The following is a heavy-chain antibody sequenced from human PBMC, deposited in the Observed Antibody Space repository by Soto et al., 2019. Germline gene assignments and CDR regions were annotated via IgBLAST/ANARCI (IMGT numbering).Heavy chain of an antibody. CDR2: IIPIFGTA. CDR1: GGTFSSYA. D-gene: IGHD1-1*01. V-gene: IGHV1-69*13. CDR3: AGDQGTGTPANYYYYMDV. Sequence: SVKVSCKASGGTFSSYAISWVRQAPGQGLEWMGGIIPIFGTANYAQKFQGRVTITADESTSTAYMELRSLRSDDTAVSYCAGDQGTGTPANYYYYMDVWGKGTTVTVSS. J-gene: IGHJ6*03.